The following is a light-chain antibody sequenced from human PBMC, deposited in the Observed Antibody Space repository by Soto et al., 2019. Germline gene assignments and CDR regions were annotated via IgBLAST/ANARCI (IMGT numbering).Light chain of an antibody. Sequence: EIVMTQSPATLSVSPGERATLSCRASQSVSSNLAWYQQKPGQAPRLLIYGAFTRATGIPARFSGSGSGTEFTLTISRLQSEDFAVYYCQQYNNWPPYTFGQGTKVDIK. J-gene: IGKJ2*01. CDR1: QSVSSN. CDR2: GAF. V-gene: IGKV3-15*01. CDR3: QQYNNWPPYT.